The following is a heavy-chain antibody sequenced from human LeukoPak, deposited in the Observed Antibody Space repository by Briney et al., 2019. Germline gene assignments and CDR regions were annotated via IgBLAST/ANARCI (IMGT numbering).Heavy chain of an antibody. D-gene: IGHD3-22*01. CDR2: ISDSGGRT. CDR1: GITLSNYG. J-gene: IGHJ4*02. Sequence: GGSLRLSCAVFGITLSNYGMSWVRQAPGKGLEWVAGISDSGGRTNYADSVKGRFTISRDNPKNTLYLQMNSLRAEDTAVYFCAKRGVVIRVILVGFHKEAYYFDSWGQGALVTVSS. CDR3: AKRGVVIRVILVGFHKEAYYFDS. V-gene: IGHV3-23*01.